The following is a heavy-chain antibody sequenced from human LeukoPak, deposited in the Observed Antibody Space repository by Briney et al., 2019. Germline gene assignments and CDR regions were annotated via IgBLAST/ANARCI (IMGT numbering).Heavy chain of an antibody. J-gene: IGHJ4*02. CDR1: GGSFSGYY. Sequence: PSETLSLTCAVYGGSFSGYYWSWIRQPPGKGLEWIGEINHSGSTNYNPSLKSRVTISVDTSKNQFSLKLSSVTAADTAVYYCARVGPCGGDCYSSEKTYYFDYWGQGTLVTVSS. CDR3: ARVGPCGGDCYSSEKTYYFDY. D-gene: IGHD2-21*02. CDR2: INHSGST. V-gene: IGHV4-34*01.